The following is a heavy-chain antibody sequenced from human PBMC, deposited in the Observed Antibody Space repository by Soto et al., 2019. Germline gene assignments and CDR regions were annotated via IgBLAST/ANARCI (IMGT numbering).Heavy chain of an antibody. Sequence: QVQLVESGGGVVQPGRSLRLSCAASGFTFSSYAMHWVRQAPGKGLEWVAVISYDGSNKYYADSVKGRFTISRDNSKNTLDLQMNSLRAEVTAVYYCARDNSPYSSGWHNRHFDYWGQGTLVTVSS. V-gene: IGHV3-30-3*01. CDR2: ISYDGSNK. J-gene: IGHJ4*02. CDR1: GFTFSSYA. D-gene: IGHD6-19*01. CDR3: ARDNSPYSSGWHNRHFDY.